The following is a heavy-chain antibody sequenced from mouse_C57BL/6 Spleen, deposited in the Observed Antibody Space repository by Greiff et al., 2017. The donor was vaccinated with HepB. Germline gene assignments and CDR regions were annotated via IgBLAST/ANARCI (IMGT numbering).Heavy chain of an antibody. CDR1: GFTFSSYA. CDR3: ARDGDWVYFDY. Sequence: DVQGVESGGGLVKPGGSLKLSCAASGFTFSSYAMSWVRQTPEKRLEWVATISDGGSYTYYPDNVKGRFTISRDNAKNNLYLQMSHLKSEDTAMYYCARDGDWVYFDYWGQGTTLTVSS. D-gene: IGHD2-13*01. CDR2: ISDGGSYT. J-gene: IGHJ2*01. V-gene: IGHV5-4*01.